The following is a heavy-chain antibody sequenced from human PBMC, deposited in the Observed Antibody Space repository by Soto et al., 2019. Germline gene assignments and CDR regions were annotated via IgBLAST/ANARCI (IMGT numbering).Heavy chain of an antibody. V-gene: IGHV1-18*01. J-gene: IGHJ3*02. D-gene: IGHD3-10*01. Sequence: ASVKVSCKASGYTFTSYGISWVRQAPGQGLEWMGWISAYNGNTNYAQKLPGRVTMTTDTSTSTAYMELRSLRSDDTAVYYCARAGYYGSGSMGAFDIWGQGTMVTVSS. CDR2: ISAYNGNT. CDR1: GYTFTSYG. CDR3: ARAGYYGSGSMGAFDI.